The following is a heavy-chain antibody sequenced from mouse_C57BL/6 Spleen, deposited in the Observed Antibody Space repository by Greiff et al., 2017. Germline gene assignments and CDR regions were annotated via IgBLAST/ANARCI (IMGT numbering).Heavy chain of an antibody. Sequence: EVKLMESGEGLVKPGGSLKLSCAASGFTFSSYAMSWVRQTPEKRLEWVAYISSGGDYIYYADTVKGRFTISRDNARNTLYLQMRSLKSEDTAMYYCTRVGPSHYYGSSSPYYAMDYWGQGTSVTVSS. CDR2: ISSGGDYI. V-gene: IGHV5-9-1*02. CDR3: TRVGPSHYYGSSSPYYAMDY. D-gene: IGHD1-1*01. J-gene: IGHJ4*01. CDR1: GFTFSSYA.